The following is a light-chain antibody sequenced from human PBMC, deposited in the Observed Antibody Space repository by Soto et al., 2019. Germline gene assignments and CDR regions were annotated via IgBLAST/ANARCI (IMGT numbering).Light chain of an antibody. V-gene: IGLV2-14*02. CDR3: SSYTNTSTLV. CDR1: SSDVGAYNL. CDR2: DVS. J-gene: IGLJ3*02. Sequence: QSVLTQPASMSGSPGQSITISCTGTSSDVGAYNLVSWYQQHPGRAPKLFIFDVSDRPSGVSDRFSGSKSGNTASLTISGLQAEDEASYYCSSYTNTSTLVFGGGTKLTVL.